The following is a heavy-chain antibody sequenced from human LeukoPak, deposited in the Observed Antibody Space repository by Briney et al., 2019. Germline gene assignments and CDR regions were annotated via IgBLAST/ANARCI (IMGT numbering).Heavy chain of an antibody. J-gene: IGHJ4*02. Sequence: SVKVSCKASGGTFSSYAISWVRQAPGQGLEWMGGIIPIFGTANYAQKFQGRVTITADESTSTAYMELSSLRSEDTAVYYCAGESSGWYFGAYWGQGTLVTVSS. D-gene: IGHD6-19*01. V-gene: IGHV1-69*13. CDR2: IIPIFGTA. CDR1: GGTFSSYA. CDR3: AGESSGWYFGAY.